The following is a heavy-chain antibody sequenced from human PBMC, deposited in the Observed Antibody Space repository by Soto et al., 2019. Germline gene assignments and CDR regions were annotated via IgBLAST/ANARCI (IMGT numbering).Heavy chain of an antibody. D-gene: IGHD2-15*01. CDR3: AKDGSRFGHNGLSSY. Sequence: GGSLRLSCAASGFTFSSYVMHWVRQAPGKGLEWVAVISYDGSNKYYAGSVKGRFTISRDNSKNTQYLQMNSLGAEDTAVYFCAKDGSRFGHNGLSSYWGQGTLVTVSS. CDR2: ISYDGSNK. CDR1: GFTFSSYV. V-gene: IGHV3-30*18. J-gene: IGHJ4*02.